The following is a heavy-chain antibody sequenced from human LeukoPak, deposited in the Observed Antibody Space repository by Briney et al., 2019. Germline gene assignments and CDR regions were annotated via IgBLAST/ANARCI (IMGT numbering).Heavy chain of an antibody. D-gene: IGHD2-2*01. CDR3: ARGYCSSTSCYFSPFKVSHYYYYGMDV. V-gene: IGHV1-18*01. CDR1: GYTFTSYG. J-gene: IGHJ6*02. Sequence: ASVKVSCKASGYTFTSYGISWVRQAPGQGLEWMGWISAYNGNTNYAQKLQGRVTMTTDTPTSTAYMELRSLRSDDTAVYYCARGYCSSTSCYFSPFKVSHYYYYGMDVWGQGTTVTVSS. CDR2: ISAYNGNT.